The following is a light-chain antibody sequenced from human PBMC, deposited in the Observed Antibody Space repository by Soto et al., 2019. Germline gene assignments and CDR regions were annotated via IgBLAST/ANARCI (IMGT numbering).Light chain of an antibody. J-gene: IGLJ1*01. Sequence: QSVLTQPPSTSGAPGQSVTISGTGTNNDIGVYDFVSWYQHHPRKAPILIIYEVVQRRLGVHDRYSGSKSGNTSPLTVSALQAADQADYFCKSYAGSYPYAFGSGT. CDR2: EVV. V-gene: IGLV2-8*01. CDR1: NNDIGVYDF. CDR3: KSYAGSYPYA.